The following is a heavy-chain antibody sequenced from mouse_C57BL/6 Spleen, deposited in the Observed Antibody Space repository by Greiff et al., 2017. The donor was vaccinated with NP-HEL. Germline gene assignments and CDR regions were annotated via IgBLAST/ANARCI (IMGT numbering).Heavy chain of an antibody. CDR3: ARSRYDYDYAMDY. Sequence: QVQLQQPGAELVKPGASVKLSCKASGYTFTSYWMHWVKQRPGQGLEWIGMIHPNSGSTNYNEKFKSKATLTVDKSSSTAYMQLSSLTSEDSAVYYCARSRYDYDYAMDYWGQGTSVTVSS. V-gene: IGHV1-64*01. D-gene: IGHD2-4*01. J-gene: IGHJ4*01. CDR2: IHPNSGST. CDR1: GYTFTSYW.